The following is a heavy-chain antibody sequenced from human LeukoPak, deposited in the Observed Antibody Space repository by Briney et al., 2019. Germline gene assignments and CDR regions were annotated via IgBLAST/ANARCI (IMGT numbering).Heavy chain of an antibody. CDR2: INPNSGGT. D-gene: IGHD4-17*01. CDR1: GYTLTGYY. Sequence: ASVKVSCKASGYTLTGYYMHWVRQAPGQGLEWMGWINPNSGGTNYAQKFLGRVTMTRDTSISTASMELSRLRSDDTAVYYCASLYGDYVASDYWGQGTLVTVSS. V-gene: IGHV1-2*02. J-gene: IGHJ4*02. CDR3: ASLYGDYVASDY.